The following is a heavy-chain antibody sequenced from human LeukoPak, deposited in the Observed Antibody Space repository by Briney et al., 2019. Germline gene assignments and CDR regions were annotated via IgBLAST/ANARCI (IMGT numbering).Heavy chain of an antibody. CDR2: IGTAGDT. J-gene: IGHJ5*02. V-gene: IGHV3-13*01. Sequence: GGSLRLSCAASGFTFSSYDMHWVRQATGKGLEWVSVIGTAGDTYYPGSVKGRFTISRENAKNSLYLQMNSLRAGDTAVYYCARVKGSSGWFNWFDPWGQGTLVTVSS. D-gene: IGHD6-19*01. CDR3: ARVKGSSGWFNWFDP. CDR1: GFTFSSYD.